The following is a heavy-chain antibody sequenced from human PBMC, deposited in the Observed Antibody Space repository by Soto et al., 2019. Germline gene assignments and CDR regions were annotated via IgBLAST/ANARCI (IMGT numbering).Heavy chain of an antibody. J-gene: IGHJ4*02. D-gene: IGHD6-13*01. Sequence: GGSLRLSCAASGFTFSSYGIHWVRQAPGKGLEWVAVISYDGSNKYYADSVKGRFTISGDNSKNTLYLQMNSLRAEDTAVHYCAKDWGSSWLFDYWGQGTLVTVSS. CDR3: AKDWGSSWLFDY. CDR2: ISYDGSNK. CDR1: GFTFSSYG. V-gene: IGHV3-30*18.